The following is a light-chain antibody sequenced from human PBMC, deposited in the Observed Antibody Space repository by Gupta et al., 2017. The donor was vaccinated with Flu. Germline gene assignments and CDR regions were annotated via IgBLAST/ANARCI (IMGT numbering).Light chain of an antibody. CDR2: GKN. CDR1: SLRNHY. Sequence: SSELTQDPAVSVALGQTVRITCQGDSLRNHYASWYQQKPGQAPVLVIYGKNNRPSGIPDRFSGSSSGSTASLTITGAQAEDEADYYCNSRDSSGNYVFGTGTKVTVL. J-gene: IGLJ1*01. V-gene: IGLV3-19*01. CDR3: NSRDSSGNYV.